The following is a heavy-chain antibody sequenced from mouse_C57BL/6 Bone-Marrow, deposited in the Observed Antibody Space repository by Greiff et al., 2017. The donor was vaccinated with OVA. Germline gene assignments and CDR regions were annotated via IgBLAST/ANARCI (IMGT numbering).Heavy chain of an antibody. Sequence: QVQLQQSGPELVKPGASVKISCKASGYAFSSSWMNWVKQRPGKGLEWIGRIYPGDGDTNYNGKFKGKATLTADKSSSTAYMQLSSLTYEDSAVYFGAKSYYYASLAYWGQGTLVTVSA. J-gene: IGHJ3*01. CDR1: GYAFSSSW. CDR2: IYPGDGDT. D-gene: IGHD1-1*01. V-gene: IGHV1-82*01. CDR3: AKSYYYASLAY.